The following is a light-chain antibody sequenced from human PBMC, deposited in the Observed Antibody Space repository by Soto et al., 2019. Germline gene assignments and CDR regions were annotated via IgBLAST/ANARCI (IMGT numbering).Light chain of an antibody. CDR2: KAP. Sequence: DIPMTQSPSTLSASVGDRVTITCRASQSISTWLAWYQQKPGKAPKLLIYKAPSLEGGVPSRFSGSGSGTEFTITISSLQPDDFATYYCQQYNTYPLTFGRGTTVDIK. CDR1: QSISTW. CDR3: QQYNTYPLT. J-gene: IGKJ4*01. V-gene: IGKV1-5*03.